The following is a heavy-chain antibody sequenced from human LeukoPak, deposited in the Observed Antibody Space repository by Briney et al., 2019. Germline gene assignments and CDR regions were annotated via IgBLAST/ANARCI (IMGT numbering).Heavy chain of an antibody. CDR2: IYYSGST. CDR3: ARHGQDFQQLAPVDWFDP. Sequence: SETLSLTCTVSGGSISSYYWSWIRQPPGKGLEWIGYIYYSGSTNYNPSLKSRVTISVDTSKNQFSLKLSSVTAADTAVYYCARHGQDFQQLAPVDWFDPWGQGTLVTVSS. D-gene: IGHD6-13*01. J-gene: IGHJ5*02. V-gene: IGHV4-59*08. CDR1: GGSISSYY.